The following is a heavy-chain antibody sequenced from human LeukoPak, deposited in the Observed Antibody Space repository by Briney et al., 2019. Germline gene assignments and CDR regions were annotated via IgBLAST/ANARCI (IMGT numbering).Heavy chain of an antibody. CDR1: GVSISSYY. J-gene: IGHJ5*02. CDR2: IYYSGST. Sequence: PSETLSLTCTVSGVSISSYYWSWIRQPPGKGLEWIGYIYYSGSTNYNPSLKSRVTISVDTSKNQFSLKLSSVTAADTAVYYCARGWHYYDSSGYYYSGGFGFDPWGQGTLVTVSS. D-gene: IGHD3-22*01. V-gene: IGHV4-59*01. CDR3: ARGWHYYDSSGYYYSGGFGFDP.